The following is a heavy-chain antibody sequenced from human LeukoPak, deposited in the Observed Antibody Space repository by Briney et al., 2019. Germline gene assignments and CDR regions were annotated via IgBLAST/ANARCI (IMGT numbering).Heavy chain of an antibody. Sequence: GGSLRLSCAASGFTFSNAWMSWVRQAPGKGLEWVAVISYDGSNKYYADSVKGRFTISRDNSKNTLYLQMNSLRAEDTAVYYCARVRKRGYWGQGTLVTVSS. CDR1: GFTFSNAW. J-gene: IGHJ4*02. CDR2: ISYDGSNK. CDR3: ARVRKRGY. V-gene: IGHV3-30-3*01.